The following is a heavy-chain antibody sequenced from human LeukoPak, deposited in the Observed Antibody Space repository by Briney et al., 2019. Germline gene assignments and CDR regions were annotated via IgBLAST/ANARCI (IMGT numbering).Heavy chain of an antibody. CDR1: GGSISSGVYY. CDR2: MYYSGST. V-gene: IGHV4-31*03. Sequence: PSETLSLTCTVSGGSISSGVYYWSWIRQHPGKGLEWIGYMYYSGSTYYNPSLKSRVTISLDTSKNQFSLKLPSVTAADTAVYYCGSREGVRAGYFDYWGRGTLVTVSS. J-gene: IGHJ4*02. D-gene: IGHD3-10*01. CDR3: GSREGVRAGYFDY.